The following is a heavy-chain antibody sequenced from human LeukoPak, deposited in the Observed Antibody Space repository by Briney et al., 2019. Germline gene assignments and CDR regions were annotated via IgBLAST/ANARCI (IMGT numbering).Heavy chain of an antibody. D-gene: IGHD2/OR15-2a*01. Sequence: GGSLRLFCAASGFTFSSYTMNWVRQAPGKGLEWVSSISSSSSYIYYADSLKGRFTFSRDNAKNSLYLQMNSLRAEDTAVYYCARDRSTTVSNTLGYFDYWGQGTLVTVSS. CDR3: ARDRSTTVSNTLGYFDY. J-gene: IGHJ4*02. CDR2: ISSSSSYI. V-gene: IGHV3-21*04. CDR1: GFTFSSYT.